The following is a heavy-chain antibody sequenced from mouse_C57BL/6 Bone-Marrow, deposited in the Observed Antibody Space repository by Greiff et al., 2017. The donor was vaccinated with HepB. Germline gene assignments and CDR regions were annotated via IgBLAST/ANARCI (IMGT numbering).Heavy chain of an antibody. Sequence: QVQLQQSGAELARPGASVKLSCKASGYTFTSYGISWVKQRTGQGLEWIGEIYPRSGNTYYNEKFKGKATLTADKSSSTAYMELRSLTSEDSAVYFCERRHDGYYPWFAYWGQGTLVTVSA. CDR2: IYPRSGNT. J-gene: IGHJ3*01. CDR1: GYTFTSYG. V-gene: IGHV1-81*01. CDR3: ERRHDGYYPWFAY. D-gene: IGHD2-3*01.